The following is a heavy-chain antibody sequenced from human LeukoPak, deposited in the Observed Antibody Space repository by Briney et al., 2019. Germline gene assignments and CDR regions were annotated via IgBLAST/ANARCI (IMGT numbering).Heavy chain of an antibody. CDR2: IRDKAHSYTT. J-gene: IGHJ4*02. CDR3: ARDLGQKGFDY. V-gene: IGHV3-72*01. Sequence: GGSLRLSCAASGFTFSDYYMDWVRQAPGKGLEWVGRIRDKAHSYTTEYAASVKGRFTVSRDDSKNSLYLQMNSLKTEDTAIYYCARDLGQKGFDYWGQGTLVTVSS. CDR1: GFTFSDYY.